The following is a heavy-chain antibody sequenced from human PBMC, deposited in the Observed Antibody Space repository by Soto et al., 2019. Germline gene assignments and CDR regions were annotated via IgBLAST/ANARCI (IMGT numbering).Heavy chain of an antibody. CDR1: GVPFSNAW. J-gene: IGHJ4*02. Sequence: GGSLRLSCAASGVPFSNAWMNWVRQAPGKGLEWVGRIKSKTDGGTTDYAAPVKGRFTISRDDSKNTLYLQMNSLKTEDTAVYYCTTGLEWLLYHYYFDYWGQGTQVTVSS. D-gene: IGHD3-3*01. V-gene: IGHV3-15*07. CDR3: TTGLEWLLYHYYFDY. CDR2: IKSKTDGGTT.